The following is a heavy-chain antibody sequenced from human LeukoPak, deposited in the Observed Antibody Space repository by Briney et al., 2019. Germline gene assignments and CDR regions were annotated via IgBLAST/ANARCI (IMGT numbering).Heavy chain of an antibody. CDR3: VRTPPNWGADY. CDR2: MSPNSGNT. J-gene: IGHJ4*02. Sequence: GASVKVSCKASGYTFTSYDINWVRQATGQGLEWMGWMSPNSGNTGYAQKFQGRVTMTRNTAIRTAYMELSSLRSEDTAVYYCVRTPPNWGADYWGQGTLVTVSS. D-gene: IGHD7-27*01. CDR1: GYTFTSYD. V-gene: IGHV1-8*01.